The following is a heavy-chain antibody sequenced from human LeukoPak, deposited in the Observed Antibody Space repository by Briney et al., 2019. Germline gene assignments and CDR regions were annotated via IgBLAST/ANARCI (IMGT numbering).Heavy chain of an antibody. CDR3: ARGAYGSGSYGDNWFDP. Sequence: GGSLRLSCAASGFVFSSYEMNWVRQAPGKGLEWVSYISSSDSRTYYADSVKGRFTISRDNAKNSLYLQMNSLGAEDTAVYYCARGAYGSGSYGDNWFDPWGQGTLVTVSS. V-gene: IGHV3-48*03. J-gene: IGHJ5*02. CDR2: ISSSDSRT. D-gene: IGHD3-10*01. CDR1: GFVFSSYE.